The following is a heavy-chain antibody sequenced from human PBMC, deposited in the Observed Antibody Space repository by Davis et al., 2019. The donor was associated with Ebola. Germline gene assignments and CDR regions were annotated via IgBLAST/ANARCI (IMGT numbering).Heavy chain of an antibody. CDR3: ARVLGNGDLLLDY. J-gene: IGHJ4*02. V-gene: IGHV4-61*01. D-gene: IGHD4-17*01. CDR1: GGSVSSGSNY. Sequence: SETLSLSCTVSGGSVSSGSNYWSWIRQPPGKELEWIGYIYHSGSTVSNPSLKSRVTISIDASNNQFSLKLSSVTAADTALYYCARVLGNGDLLLDYWGQGTLVTVSS. CDR2: IYHSGST.